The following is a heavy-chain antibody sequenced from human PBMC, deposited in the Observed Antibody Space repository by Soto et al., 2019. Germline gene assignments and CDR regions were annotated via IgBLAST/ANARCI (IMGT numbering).Heavy chain of an antibody. CDR3: ASAYGDYPSRYGMDV. J-gene: IGHJ6*02. Sequence: PGGSLRLSCVASGFSFSDYGMSWVRQAPGKGLEWVSYISSSSSTIYYADSVKGRFTISRDNAKKSLYLQMNSLRDEDTAVYYCASAYGDYPSRYGMDVWGQGTTVTAP. V-gene: IGHV3-48*02. D-gene: IGHD4-17*01. CDR2: ISSSSSTI. CDR1: GFSFSDYG.